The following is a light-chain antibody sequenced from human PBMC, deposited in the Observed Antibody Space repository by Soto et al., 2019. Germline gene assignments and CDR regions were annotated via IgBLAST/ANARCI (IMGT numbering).Light chain of an antibody. CDR2: DAS. V-gene: IGKV3-11*01. Sequence: ETVLTQSPATLSLSPGERATLSCRASQSVEFFVAWYQQKPGQAPRRLIYDASSRATGTPARSNGSGSGTDFTLTISSLEPEDFAVYYCQQRSSLPLTFGGGTKVDIK. CDR3: QQRSSLPLT. J-gene: IGKJ4*01. CDR1: QSVEFF.